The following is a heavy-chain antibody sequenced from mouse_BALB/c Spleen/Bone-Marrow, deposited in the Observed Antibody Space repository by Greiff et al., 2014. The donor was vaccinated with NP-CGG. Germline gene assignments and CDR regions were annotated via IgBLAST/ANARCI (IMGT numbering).Heavy chain of an antibody. V-gene: IGHV1-14*01. J-gene: IGHJ3*01. CDR2: INPYNDGT. Sequence: EVHLVESGPELVKPGASVKMSCKASGYTFTSYVMHWVKQKPEQGLEWIGYINPYNDGTKYNEKFKGKATLTSDKSSSTAYMELSSLTSEDSAVYYCARDYGYPFAYWGQGTLVTVSA. CDR1: GYTFTSYV. D-gene: IGHD1-2*01. CDR3: ARDYGYPFAY.